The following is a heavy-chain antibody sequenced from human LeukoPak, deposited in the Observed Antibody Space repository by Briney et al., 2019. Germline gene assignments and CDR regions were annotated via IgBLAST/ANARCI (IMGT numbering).Heavy chain of an antibody. CDR3: AKGYSSTSGHWFDP. CDR1: GFTFSSYA. D-gene: IGHD2-2*01. Sequence: EASLRLSCAASGFTFSSYAMSWVRQAPGKGLEWVSAISVSGGTTYYADSVKGRFTISRDNSKNTLYLQMNSLRAEDTAVYFCAKGYSSTSGHWFDPWGQGTLVTVSS. CDR2: ISVSGGTT. J-gene: IGHJ5*02. V-gene: IGHV3-23*01.